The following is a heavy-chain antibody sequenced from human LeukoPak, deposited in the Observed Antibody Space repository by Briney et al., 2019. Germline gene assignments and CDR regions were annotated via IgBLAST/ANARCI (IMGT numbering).Heavy chain of an antibody. D-gene: IGHD3-3*01. CDR1: GGSISSYY. V-gene: IGHV4-59*01. CDR2: IYYSGST. J-gene: IGHJ4*02. CDR3: ARGRSGFLVY. Sequence: SETLSLTCTVSGGSISSYYWSWIRQPPGKGLEWIGYIYYSGSTNYNPSLKNRVTISVDTSKNQFSLKLSSVTAADTAVYYCARGRSGFLVYWGQGTLVTVSS.